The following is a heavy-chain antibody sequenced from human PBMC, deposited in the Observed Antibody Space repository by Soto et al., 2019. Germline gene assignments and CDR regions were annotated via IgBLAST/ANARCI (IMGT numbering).Heavy chain of an antibody. J-gene: IGHJ5*02. CDR2: IIPDSGAT. D-gene: IGHD3-3*01. Sequence: SVKVSCKASGYTFTGYYIHWVRQAPGQGLEWMGWIIPDSGATNYTQKFQGRVTMTSETSTNTAFLELSRLRSDDTAVYFCARGDSISIFGVINRIDPWGQGTLVTVS. CDR1: GYTFTGYY. V-gene: IGHV1-2*02. CDR3: ARGDSISIFGVINRIDP.